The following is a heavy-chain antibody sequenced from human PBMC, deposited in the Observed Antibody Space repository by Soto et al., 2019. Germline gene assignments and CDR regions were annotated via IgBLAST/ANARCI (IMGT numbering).Heavy chain of an antibody. V-gene: IGHV4-59*08. CDR1: GGSISSYY. D-gene: IGHD3-10*01. CDR3: ASFGSIERPFDY. Sequence: QVQLQESGPGLVKPSETLSLTCTVSGGSISSYYWSWIRQPPGKGLEWIGYIYYSGSTNYNPSLKSRVTISVDTSKNQFSLKLSSVTAADTAVYYCASFGSIERPFDYWGQGTLVTVSS. CDR2: IYYSGST. J-gene: IGHJ4*02.